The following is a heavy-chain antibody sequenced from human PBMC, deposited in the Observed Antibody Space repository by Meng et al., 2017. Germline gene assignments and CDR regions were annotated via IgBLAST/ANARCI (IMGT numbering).Heavy chain of an antibody. Sequence: QVQLQQWGAGLLKPSETLSLTCAVYGGSFSGYYRSWIRQPPGKGLEWIGEINHSGSTNYNPPLKSRVTISVDTSKNQFSLKLSSVTAADTAVYYCAGITMSRAGDYWGQGTLVTVSS. V-gene: IGHV4-34*01. CDR2: INHSGST. J-gene: IGHJ4*02. D-gene: IGHD3-22*01. CDR3: AGITMSRAGDY. CDR1: GGSFSGYY.